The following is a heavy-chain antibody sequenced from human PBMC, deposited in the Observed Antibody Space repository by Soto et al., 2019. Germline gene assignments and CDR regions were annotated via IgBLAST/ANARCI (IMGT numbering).Heavy chain of an antibody. CDR1: GGSISSSNW. Sequence: QVQLQESGPGLVKPSGTLSLTCAVSGGSISSSNWWSWVRQPPGKGLEWIGEIYHSGSTNYNPSLERRLSISVDETKTLSTLKLSSVTAADTAVDYCARDIISMVPGRGYFRYFDHWGRGTLVTVSS. V-gene: IGHV4-4*02. J-gene: IGHJ2*01. CDR2: IYHSGST. D-gene: IGHD3-10*01. CDR3: ARDIISMVPGRGYFRYFDH.